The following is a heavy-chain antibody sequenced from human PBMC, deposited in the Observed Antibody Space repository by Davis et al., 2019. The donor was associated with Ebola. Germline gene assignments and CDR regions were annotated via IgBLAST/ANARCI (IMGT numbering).Heavy chain of an antibody. CDR2: IKSKTDGGTT. CDR3: ATPTIRSGRVDY. J-gene: IGHJ4*02. Sequence: PGGSLRLSCAASGITFINAWMSWVRQAPGKGLEWVGRIKSKTDGGTTDSAAPVKGRFSISRDDSKNTLFLQMDSLKTEDTAVYYCATPTIRSGRVDYWGQGTLVTVSS. CDR1: GITFINAW. D-gene: IGHD3-10*01. V-gene: IGHV3-15*01.